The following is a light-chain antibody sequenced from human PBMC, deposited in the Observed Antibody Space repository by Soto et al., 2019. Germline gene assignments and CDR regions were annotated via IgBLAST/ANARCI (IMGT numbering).Light chain of an antibody. CDR1: QSVSSN. J-gene: IGKJ4*01. Sequence: EILMTQSPSTLPVSPGERATLSCRASQSVSSNLAWYQQKPGQAPRFLIYGASTRATGIPARFSGSGSGTEFTLTISSLQSEDFEVYYCQQYDNSPLTFGGGTKVDIK. V-gene: IGKV3-15*01. CDR3: QQYDNSPLT. CDR2: GAS.